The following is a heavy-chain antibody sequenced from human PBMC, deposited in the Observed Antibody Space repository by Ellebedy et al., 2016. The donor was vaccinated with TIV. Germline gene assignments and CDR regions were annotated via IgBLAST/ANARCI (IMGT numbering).Heavy chain of an antibody. Sequence: GESLKISCAVSGFTFSNYWMSWVRQAPGKGLERVANIEDDGSQKNYVDSVKGRFSISRDNTENSLYLQMNFLKVEDTAIYYCVRERPRGASAFDYWGQGTLVTVSS. V-gene: IGHV3-7*01. CDR2: IEDDGSQK. D-gene: IGHD3-10*01. CDR1: GFTFSNYW. CDR3: VRERPRGASAFDY. J-gene: IGHJ4*02.